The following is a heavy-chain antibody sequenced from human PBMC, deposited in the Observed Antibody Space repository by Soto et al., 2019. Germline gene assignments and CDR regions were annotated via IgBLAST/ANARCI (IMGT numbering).Heavy chain of an antibody. J-gene: IGHJ6*02. CDR3: VKDIEYDFLSGMDV. D-gene: IGHD3-3*01. Sequence: SLRLSCSASGFTFSSYAMHWVRQAPGKGLGYVSAISSNGGSTYYADSVKGRFTISRDNSKNTLYLQMSSLRAEDTAVYYCVKDIEYDFLSGMDVWGQGTTVTVSS. CDR2: ISSNGGST. CDR1: GFTFSSYA. V-gene: IGHV3-64D*06.